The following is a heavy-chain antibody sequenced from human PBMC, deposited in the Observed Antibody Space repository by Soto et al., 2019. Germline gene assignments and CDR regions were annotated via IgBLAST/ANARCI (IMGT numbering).Heavy chain of an antibody. Sequence: QMQLVQSGPEVKKPGTSVKASCKASGFTFTSSAVQWVRQARGQRLEWIGWIVVGSGNINYAQKFQERVTITRDMSTSTAYMELSSLRSEDTAVYYCAAVYYDSSGYYDMAFDIWGQGTMVTVSS. D-gene: IGHD3-22*01. CDR2: IVVGSGNI. V-gene: IGHV1-58*01. CDR3: AAVYYDSSGYYDMAFDI. CDR1: GFTFTSSA. J-gene: IGHJ3*02.